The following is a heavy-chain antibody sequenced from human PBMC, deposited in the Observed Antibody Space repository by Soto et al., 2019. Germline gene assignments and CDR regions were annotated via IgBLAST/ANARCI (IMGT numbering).Heavy chain of an antibody. D-gene: IGHD3-10*01. CDR3: ARHGFGPLHGLVDV. V-gene: IGHV4-59*08. CDR1: GDSLTNYY. CDR2: IMYSGYS. J-gene: IGHJ6*02. Sequence: QVQLQESGPGLLKPSETLSPTCTVSGDSLTNYYCSWLRQPPGKGLEWIGYIMYSGYSAYNLSLKRRVTMSMDTSKTQFSLMLEAVTATDTAVYYCARHGFGPLHGLVDVWGQGTTVIVFS.